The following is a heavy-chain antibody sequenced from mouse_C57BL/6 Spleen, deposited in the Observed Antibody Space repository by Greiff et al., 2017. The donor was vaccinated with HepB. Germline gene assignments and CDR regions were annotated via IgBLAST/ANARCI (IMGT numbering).Heavy chain of an antibody. Sequence: EVHLVESGGGLVKPGGSLKLSCAASGFTFSSYTMSWVRQTPEKRLEWVATISGGGGNTYYPDSVKGRFTISRDNAKNTLYLQMSSLRSEDTALYYCARQGNLYSNYVNYAMDYWGQGTSVTVSS. D-gene: IGHD2-5*01. CDR1: GFTFSSYT. CDR3: ARQGNLYSNYVNYAMDY. V-gene: IGHV5-9*01. J-gene: IGHJ4*01. CDR2: ISGGGGNT.